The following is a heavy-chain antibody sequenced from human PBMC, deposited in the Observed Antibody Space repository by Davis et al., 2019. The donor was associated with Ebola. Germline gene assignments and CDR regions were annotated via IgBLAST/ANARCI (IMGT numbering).Heavy chain of an antibody. CDR3: ARGLVVVPAAIRGLYYYGMDV. Sequence: SETLSLTCTVSGGSISSGGYYWSWIRQPPGKGLEWIEEINHSGSTNYNPSLKSRVTISVDTSKNQFSLKLSSVTAADTAVYYCARGLVVVPAAIRGLYYYGMDVWGQGTTVTVSS. V-gene: IGHV4-39*07. CDR1: GGSISSGGYY. D-gene: IGHD2-2*01. J-gene: IGHJ6*02. CDR2: INHSGST.